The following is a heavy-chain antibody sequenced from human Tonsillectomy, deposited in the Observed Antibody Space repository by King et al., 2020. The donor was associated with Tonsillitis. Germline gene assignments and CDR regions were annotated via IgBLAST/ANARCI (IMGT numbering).Heavy chain of an antibody. D-gene: IGHD6-6*01. V-gene: IGHV3-21*01. J-gene: IGHJ6*02. CDR3: ARSEYSSASYGMDV. CDR1: GFTFSSYS. Sequence: VQLVESGGGPVKPGGSLRLSCAASGFTFSSYSMNWVRQAPGEVLEWVSSTSSSSMFIYYSDPVKGRFTISRDNAKNSLYLQMNSLRAEDTAVYYCARSEYSSASYGMDVWGQGTTVTVSS. CDR2: TSSSSMFI.